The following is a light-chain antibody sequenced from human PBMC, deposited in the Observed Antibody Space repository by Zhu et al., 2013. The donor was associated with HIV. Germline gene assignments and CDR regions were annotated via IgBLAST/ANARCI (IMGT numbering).Light chain of an antibody. Sequence: EIVLTQSPGTLSLSPGERATLSCRASQSVSSSYLAWYQQKPGQAPRLLIYGASSRATGIPDRSSGSGSGTDFTLTISRLEPEDFAVYYCQQYGSSPRLTFGRRDQ. J-gene: IGKJ3*01. CDR3: QQYGSSPRLT. CDR1: QSVSSSY. CDR2: GAS. V-gene: IGKV3-20*01.